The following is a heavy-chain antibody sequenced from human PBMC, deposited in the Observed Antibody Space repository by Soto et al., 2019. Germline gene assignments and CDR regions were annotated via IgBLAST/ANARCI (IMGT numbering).Heavy chain of an antibody. D-gene: IGHD4-17*01. J-gene: IGHJ4*02. Sequence: QVQLVQSGAEVKKPGASVKVSCKTSGYTFTNFGLSWVRQAPGQGLEWMGWISAYNGNTNYAQNFQGRVTMTTDTYTSTAYMELRSLRSVDTXVXXCXXGGTTIDYWGQGTLVTVSS. CDR1: GYTFTNFG. CDR3: XXGGTTIDY. CDR2: ISAYNGNT. V-gene: IGHV1-18*01.